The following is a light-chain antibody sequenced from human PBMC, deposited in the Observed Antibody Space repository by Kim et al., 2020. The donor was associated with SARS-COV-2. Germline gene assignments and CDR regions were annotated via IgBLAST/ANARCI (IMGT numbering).Light chain of an antibody. CDR1: KLGDKY. V-gene: IGLV3-1*01. J-gene: IGLJ2*01. CDR3: QAWDSSTASVV. Sequence: PGQTASITCSGDKLGDKYACWYQQKPGQSPVLVIYQDSKRPSGFPERFSGSNSGNTATLTISGTQAMDEADYYCQAWDSSTASVVFGGGTQLTVL. CDR2: QDS.